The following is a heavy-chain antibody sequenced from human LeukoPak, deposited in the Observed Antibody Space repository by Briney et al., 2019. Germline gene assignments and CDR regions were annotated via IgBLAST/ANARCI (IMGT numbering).Heavy chain of an antibody. V-gene: IGHV3-66*01. D-gene: IGHD3-9*01. J-gene: IGHJ3*02. CDR1: GFTVSSNY. CDR3: ARDRGAARYFDWLTGLDAFDI. CDR2: IYSGGST. Sequence: GGSLRLSCAASGFTVSSNYMSWVRQAPGKGLEWVSVIYSGGSTYYADSVKGRFTISRDNSKNTLYLQMNSLRAEDTAVYYCARDRGAARYFDWLTGLDAFDIWGQGTMVTVSS.